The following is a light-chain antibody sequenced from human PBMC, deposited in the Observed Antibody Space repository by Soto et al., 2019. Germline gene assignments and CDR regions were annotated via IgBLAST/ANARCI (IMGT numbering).Light chain of an antibody. CDR3: QKYNSAPRT. Sequence: DIQMTQSPSSLSASVGDRVTITCRASQGISNYLAWYQQKPGKVPKLLIYAASTLQSGVPSRFSGSGSGTDFPLTLRSLQPEDCATYYCQKYNSAPRTFGQGTKVEIK. V-gene: IGKV1-27*01. CDR2: AAS. J-gene: IGKJ1*01. CDR1: QGISNY.